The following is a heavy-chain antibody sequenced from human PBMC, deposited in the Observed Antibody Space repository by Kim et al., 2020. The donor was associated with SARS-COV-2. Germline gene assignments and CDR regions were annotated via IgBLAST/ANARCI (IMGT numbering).Heavy chain of an antibody. Sequence: GGSLRLSCEASGFTFMSYAMHWVRQAPAKGLEWVAVTSYDGSEEFYADSVKGRFTISRDNSGNTLYLQMNSLRHEDTAVYFCARSCNHLGFYYYMDVWG. CDR2: TSYDGSEE. CDR1: GFTFMSYA. CDR3: ARSCNHLGFYYYMDV. J-gene: IGHJ6*03. D-gene: IGHD7-27*01. V-gene: IGHV3-30*04.